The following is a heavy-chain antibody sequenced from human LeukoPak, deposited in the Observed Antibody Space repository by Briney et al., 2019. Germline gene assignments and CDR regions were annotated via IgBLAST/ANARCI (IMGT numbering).Heavy chain of an antibody. CDR2: IKQDGSEK. Sequence: GGSLRLSCAASGFTFSSYWMSWVRQAPGKGLEWVANIKQDGSEKYYVDSVKGRFTISRDNAKNSLYLQMNNLRAEDTAVYYCASDRDYYDSSGYLFDYWGQGTLVTVSS. CDR3: ASDRDYYDSSGYLFDY. CDR1: GFTFSSYW. J-gene: IGHJ4*02. V-gene: IGHV3-7*01. D-gene: IGHD3-22*01.